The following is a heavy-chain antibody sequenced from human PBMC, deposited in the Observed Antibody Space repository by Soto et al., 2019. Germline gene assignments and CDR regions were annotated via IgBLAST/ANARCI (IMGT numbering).Heavy chain of an antibody. J-gene: IGHJ5*02. CDR3: ARSDPVDIVLVPAPCFDP. Sequence: PSETLSLTCTVSGGSISSYYWSWIRQPPGKGLEWIGYIYYSGSTNYNPSLKSRVTISVDTSKNQFSLKLSSVTAADTAVYYCARSDPVDIVLVPAPCFDPWGQGTLVTVSS. V-gene: IGHV4-59*01. D-gene: IGHD2-2*01. CDR2: IYYSGST. CDR1: GGSISSYY.